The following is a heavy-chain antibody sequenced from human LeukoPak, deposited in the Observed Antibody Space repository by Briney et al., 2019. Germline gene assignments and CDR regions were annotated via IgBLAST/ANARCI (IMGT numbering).Heavy chain of an antibody. CDR2: ISSSSSYI. V-gene: IGHV3-21*01. J-gene: IGHJ4*02. D-gene: IGHD2-15*01. Sequence: GGSLRLSCAASGFTFSSYSMNWVRQAPGKGLEGVSSISSSSSYIYYADSVKGRFTISRDNAKNSLYLQMNSLRAEDTAVYYCARDLCSGGSCYSVYDYWGQGTLVTVSS. CDR1: GFTFSSYS. CDR3: ARDLCSGGSCYSVYDY.